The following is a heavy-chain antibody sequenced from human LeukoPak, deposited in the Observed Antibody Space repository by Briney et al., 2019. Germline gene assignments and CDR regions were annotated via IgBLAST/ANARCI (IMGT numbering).Heavy chain of an antibody. CDR3: ARDNPVGATPEFDY. CDR2: IGTAGDT. D-gene: IGHD1-26*01. CDR1: GFTFSSYD. Sequence: GGSLRLSCAASGFTFSSYDMHWVRQATGKGLEWVSAIGTAGDTYYPGSVKGRFTISRDNSKNTLYLQMNSLRAEDTAVYYCARDNPVGATPEFDYWGQGTLVTVSS. J-gene: IGHJ4*02. V-gene: IGHV3-13*01.